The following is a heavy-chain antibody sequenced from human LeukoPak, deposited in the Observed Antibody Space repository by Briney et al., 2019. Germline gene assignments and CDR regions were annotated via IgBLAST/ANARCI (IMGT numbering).Heavy chain of an antibody. D-gene: IGHD2-15*01. CDR3: AKREGYCSDGTCRFDY. CDR1: GFTFSSYA. CDR2: ISGSGGAT. J-gene: IGHJ4*02. V-gene: IGHV3-23*01. Sequence: GGSLRLSCAASGFTFSSYAMSWVRQAPGKGLEWVSAISGSGGATYYADSVKGRFTISRDNSRDTLSLQMDSLRAEDTAVYYCAKREGYCSDGTCRFDYWGQGTLVTVSS.